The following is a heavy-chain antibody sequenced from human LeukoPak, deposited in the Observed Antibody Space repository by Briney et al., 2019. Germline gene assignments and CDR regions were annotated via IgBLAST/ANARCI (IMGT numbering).Heavy chain of an antibody. D-gene: IGHD3-10*01. J-gene: IGHJ6*02. CDR3: AKDPGEGMDV. Sequence: SGGSLRLSCAASGFSVSTTYVSWVRQAPGKGLEWVSAISGSGGSTYYADSVKGRFTISRDNSKNTLYLQMNSLRAEDTAVYYCAKDPGEGMDVWGRGTTVTVSS. CDR2: ISGSGGST. V-gene: IGHV3-23*01. CDR1: GFSVSTTY.